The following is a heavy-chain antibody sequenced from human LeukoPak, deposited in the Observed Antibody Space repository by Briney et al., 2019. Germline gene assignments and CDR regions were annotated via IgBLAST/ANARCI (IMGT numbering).Heavy chain of an antibody. D-gene: IGHD4-17*01. CDR3: ARDRSTVTTRVYYGMDV. CDR1: GGSISSGGYY. J-gene: IGHJ6*04. CDR2: TYYSGST. Sequence: SETLSLTCTVSGGSISSGGYYWSWIRQHPGTGLEWIGYTYYSGSTYYNPSLKSRVTISVDTSKNQFSLKLSSVTAADTAVYYCARDRSTVTTRVYYGMDVWGKGTTVTVSS. V-gene: IGHV4-31*03.